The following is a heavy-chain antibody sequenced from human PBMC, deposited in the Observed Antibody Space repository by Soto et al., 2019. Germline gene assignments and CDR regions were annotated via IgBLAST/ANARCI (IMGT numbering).Heavy chain of an antibody. CDR3: AKWENSGCRCAFDI. Sequence: GGSLRLSCAASGFTFSSYSMNWVRQAPGKGLEWVSSISSSSSYIYYADSVKGRFTISRDNAKNTLYLQMNSLRAEDTAVYYCAKWENSGCRCAFDIWGQGTMVTVSS. J-gene: IGHJ3*02. V-gene: IGHV3-21*04. CDR1: GFTFSSYS. D-gene: IGHD6-19*01. CDR2: ISSSSSYI.